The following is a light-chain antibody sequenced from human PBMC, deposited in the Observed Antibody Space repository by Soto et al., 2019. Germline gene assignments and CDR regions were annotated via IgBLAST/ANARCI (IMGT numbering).Light chain of an antibody. J-gene: IGKJ1*01. Sequence: DIQMTQSPSSLSASVGDRVTITCRASQGTRNDLGWYQQRQGKAPKRLIYAAPSLQIGVPSRFRGSGSGTEFTLSISSLPPEDFATNYCLQHNSYPWTFGKGTKVEIK. CDR3: LQHNSYPWT. V-gene: IGKV1-17*01. CDR2: AAP. CDR1: QGTRND.